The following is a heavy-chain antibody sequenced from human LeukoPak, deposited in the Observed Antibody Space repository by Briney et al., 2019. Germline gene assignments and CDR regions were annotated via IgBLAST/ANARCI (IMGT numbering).Heavy chain of an antibody. V-gene: IGHV4-4*07. J-gene: IGHJ4*02. CDR1: GGSISSYY. CDR3: ARAGYSYGPFHY. CDR2: IYTSGST. Sequence: SETLSLTCTVSGGSISSYYWSWIRQPAGKGLDWIGRIYTSGSTNYNPSLKSRVTMSVDTSKNQFSLKLSSVTAADTAVYYCARAGYSYGPFHYWGQGTLVTVSS. D-gene: IGHD5-18*01.